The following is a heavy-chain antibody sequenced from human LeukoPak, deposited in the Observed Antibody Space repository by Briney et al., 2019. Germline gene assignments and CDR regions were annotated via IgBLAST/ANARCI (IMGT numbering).Heavy chain of an antibody. J-gene: IGHJ4*02. CDR2: ISPVDSDT. Sequence: GESLKISCKASGYRFTSYWIGWVRQMPGKGLEWMGIISPVDSDTRYSPSFQGQVPISADKSITTAYLQWSSLKASDTAVYYCARLGVLYYFDYWGQGTLVTVSS. CDR1: GYRFTSYW. V-gene: IGHV5-51*01. CDR3: ARLGVLYYFDY. D-gene: IGHD2-8*01.